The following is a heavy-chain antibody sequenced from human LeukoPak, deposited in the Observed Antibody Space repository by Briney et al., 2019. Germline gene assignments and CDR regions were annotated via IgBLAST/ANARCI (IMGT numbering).Heavy chain of an antibody. CDR1: GFTFTSYS. D-gene: IGHD2-15*01. CDR3: ARDPRNVGLAP. CDR2: ISGGGGST. J-gene: IGHJ5*02. V-gene: IGHV3-23*01. Sequence: PGGSLRLSCAASGFTFTSYSMNWVRQAPGKGLEWVSTISGGGGSTYYADSVKGRFTISRDNSKNTLYLQVNSLRAEDTAVYYCARDPRNVGLAPWGQGTLVTVSS.